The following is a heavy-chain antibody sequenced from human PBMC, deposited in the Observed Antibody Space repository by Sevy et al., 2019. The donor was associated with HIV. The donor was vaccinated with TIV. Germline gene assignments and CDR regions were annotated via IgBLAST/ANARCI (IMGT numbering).Heavy chain of an antibody. D-gene: IGHD2-21*01. V-gene: IGHV1-46*01. J-gene: IGHJ4*02. CDR1: GYTFTSNY. Sequence: ASVKVSCKASGYTFTSNYLHWVWQAPGHGLEWMGQINPSGGATTYGQRFQGRVSMTRDTPTSTVYMDLSSLRSEDTAIYYCARLYSCGGSCYYFDLWGQGTLVTVSS. CDR3: ARLYSCGGSCYYFDL. CDR2: INPSGGAT.